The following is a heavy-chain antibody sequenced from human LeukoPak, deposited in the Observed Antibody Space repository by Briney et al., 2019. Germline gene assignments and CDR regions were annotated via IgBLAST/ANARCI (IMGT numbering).Heavy chain of an antibody. CDR2: ITSDSEST. J-gene: IGHJ4*02. V-gene: IGHV3-23*01. CDR1: GFTFSGYA. CDR3: ANRRGGKYYFEY. Sequence: GGSLRLSCAASGFTFSGYAMSWVRQAPGKGLAWVSLITSDSESTYYADSVKGRFTISRDNSKNTLYLQMNSLRAEDTAVYYCANRRGGKYYFEYWGQGTLVAVSS. D-gene: IGHD3-10*01.